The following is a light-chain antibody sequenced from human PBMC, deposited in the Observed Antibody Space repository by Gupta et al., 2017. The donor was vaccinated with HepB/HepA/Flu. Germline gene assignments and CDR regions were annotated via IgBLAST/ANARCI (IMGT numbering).Light chain of an antibody. J-gene: IGKJ3*01. CDR3: RQHTHWPPFT. CDR1: QSLVDSDGNTY. CDR2: RVS. Sequence: DVVMTQSPLSLPVTLGQPASIYCRSNQSLVDSDGNTYLVWFQQRPGQSPRRLIYRVSNRDAGVTDRFGGSGCGNDLALKSSRGEAEDVGVYYCRQHTHWPPFTFGQGTKVDIK. V-gene: IGKV2-30*01.